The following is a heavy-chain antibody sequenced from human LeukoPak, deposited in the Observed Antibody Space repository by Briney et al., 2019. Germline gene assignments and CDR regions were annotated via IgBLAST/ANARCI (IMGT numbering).Heavy chain of an antibody. Sequence: AGGSLRLSCAASGFRFISYGMHWVRQAPGKGLEWVGAISDDGRRKDYADSVKGRFTISRDNSKDTLYLQMNSLRAEDTAVYYCAKRPSDYGDYVSYFDYWGQGTLVTVSS. CDR2: ISDDGRRK. J-gene: IGHJ4*02. D-gene: IGHD4-17*01. V-gene: IGHV3-30*18. CDR3: AKRPSDYGDYVSYFDY. CDR1: GFRFISYG.